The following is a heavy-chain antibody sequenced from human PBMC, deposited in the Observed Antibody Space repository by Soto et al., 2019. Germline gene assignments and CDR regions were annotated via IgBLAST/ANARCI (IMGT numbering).Heavy chain of an antibody. CDR1: GYTFTNYY. CDR2: INPSGGSR. Sequence: QVQLVQSGAEVKKPGASVKVSCKASGYTFTNYYMHWVRQAPGQGLEWMGIINPSGGSRSYAQKFQGRVTMTRDTSTSTVYMELSSLRSEDTAVYYCARVSLVGAGAFDIWGQGTMVTVSS. V-gene: IGHV1-46*01. D-gene: IGHD1-26*01. J-gene: IGHJ3*02. CDR3: ARVSLVGAGAFDI.